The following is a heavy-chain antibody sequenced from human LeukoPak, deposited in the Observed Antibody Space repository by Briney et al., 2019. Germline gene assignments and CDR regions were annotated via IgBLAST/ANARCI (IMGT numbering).Heavy chain of an antibody. Sequence: GGSLRLSCAASGFTFSSYWMSWVRQAPGKGLEWVANIKQDGSEKYYVDPVKGRFTVSRDNAKNSLFLQMNSLRAEDTAVYYCARVDCGSTSCHDFYYYGMDVWGQGTTVTVSS. J-gene: IGHJ6*02. D-gene: IGHD2-2*01. CDR3: ARVDCGSTSCHDFYYYGMDV. CDR2: IKQDGSEK. V-gene: IGHV3-7*01. CDR1: GFTFSSYW.